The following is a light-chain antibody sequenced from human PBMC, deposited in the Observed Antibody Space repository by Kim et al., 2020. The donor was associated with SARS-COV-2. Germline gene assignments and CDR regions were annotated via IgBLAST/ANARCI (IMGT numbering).Light chain of an antibody. Sequence: DIQMTQSPCTLSASTGDRVTITCRASQSVGSSLAWYQQRPGKAPKLLIYKASNLETGVPSRFSGSGSATQFTLTISSLQPDDSATYYCQQYNSYPVNFGQGTKLEI. CDR1: QSVGSS. CDR2: KAS. V-gene: IGKV1-5*03. J-gene: IGKJ2*01. CDR3: QQYNSYPVN.